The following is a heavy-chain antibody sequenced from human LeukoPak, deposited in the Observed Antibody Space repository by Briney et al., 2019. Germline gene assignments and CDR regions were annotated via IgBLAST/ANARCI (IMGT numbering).Heavy chain of an antibody. D-gene: IGHD5-12*01. J-gene: IGHJ6*02. Sequence: SETLSLTCTVSGGSISSYYRSWIRQPPGKGLEWIGYIYYSGSTNYNPSLKSRVTISVDTSKNQFSLKLSSVTAADTAVYYCARVFKGGYGSMDVWGQGTTVTVSS. CDR3: ARVFKGGYGSMDV. V-gene: IGHV4-59*01. CDR2: IYYSGST. CDR1: GGSISSYY.